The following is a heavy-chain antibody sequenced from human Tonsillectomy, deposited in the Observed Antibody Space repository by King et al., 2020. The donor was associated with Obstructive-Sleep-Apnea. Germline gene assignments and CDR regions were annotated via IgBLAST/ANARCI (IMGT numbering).Heavy chain of an antibody. CDR3: ARHRGVEDYGGYGDYFDY. V-gene: IGHV4-59*08. Sequence: VQLQESGPGLVKPSETLSLTCTVSGGSLRNYYWSWIRQPPGKGLEGVGCLFYIGKTNFNPPLMSRVTTSADTPKTQFSLRLSSVTAADPAVYYCARHRGVEDYGGYGDYFDYWGQGTLVTVSS. D-gene: IGHD5-12*01. J-gene: IGHJ4*02. CDR1: GGSLRNYY. CDR2: LFYIGKT.